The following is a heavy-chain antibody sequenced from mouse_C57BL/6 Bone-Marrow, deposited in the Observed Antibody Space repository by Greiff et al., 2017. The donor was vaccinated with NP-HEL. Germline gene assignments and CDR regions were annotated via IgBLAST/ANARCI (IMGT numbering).Heavy chain of an antibody. CDR1: GFTFSSSA. J-gene: IGHJ3*01. V-gene: IGHV5-9-1*02. Sequence: EVQLVESGEGLVKPGGSLKLSCAASGFTFSSSAMSLVRPTPEKRLDWVAYISSGGDYIYYADTVKGRFTISSDNARNTLYLQISSLKSEDTAMYYCTREDYYGSSYGFAYWGQGTLVTVSA. D-gene: IGHD1-1*01. CDR3: TREDYYGSSYGFAY. CDR2: ISSGGDYI.